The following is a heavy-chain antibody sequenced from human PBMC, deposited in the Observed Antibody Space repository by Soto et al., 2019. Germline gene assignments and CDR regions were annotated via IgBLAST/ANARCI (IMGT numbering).Heavy chain of an antibody. D-gene: IGHD2-15*01. CDR3: ARDRSVPLPKAHYGMDV. V-gene: IGHV1-69*13. J-gene: IGHJ6*02. Sequence: SVKVSCKASGGTFSSYAISWVRQAPGQGLEWMGGIIPIFGTANYAQKFQGRVTITADESTSTAYMELSSLRSEDTAVYYCARDRSVPLPKAHYGMDVWGQGTTVTVSS. CDR2: IIPIFGTA. CDR1: GGTFSSYA.